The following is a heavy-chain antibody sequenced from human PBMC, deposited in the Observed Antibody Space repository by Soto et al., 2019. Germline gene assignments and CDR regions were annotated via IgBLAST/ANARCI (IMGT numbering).Heavy chain of an antibody. CDR1: GGSFSGYY. CDR3: ARVATDFDY. J-gene: IGHJ4*02. V-gene: IGHV4-34*01. CDR2: INHSGST. Sequence: SETLSLTCAVYGGSFSGYYWSWIRQPPGKGLEWIGEINHSGSTNYNPSLKSRVTISVDTSKTQFSLKLSSVAAADTAVYYCARVATDFDYWGQGTLVTVSS. D-gene: IGHD5-12*01.